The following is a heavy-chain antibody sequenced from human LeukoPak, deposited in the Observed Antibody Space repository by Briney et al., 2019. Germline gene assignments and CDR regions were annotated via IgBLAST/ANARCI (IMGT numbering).Heavy chain of an antibody. CDR1: GGSISSYY. CDR2: IYYSGST. D-gene: IGHD6-13*01. V-gene: IGHV4-59*05. J-gene: IGHJ6*03. CDR3: ARLPSRYYYYYMDV. Sequence: PSETLSLTCTVSGGSISSYYWSWIRQPPGKGLEWIGSIYYSGSTYYNPSLKSRVTISVDTSKNQFSLKLSSVTAADTAVYYRARLPSRYYYYYMDVWGKGTTVTVSS.